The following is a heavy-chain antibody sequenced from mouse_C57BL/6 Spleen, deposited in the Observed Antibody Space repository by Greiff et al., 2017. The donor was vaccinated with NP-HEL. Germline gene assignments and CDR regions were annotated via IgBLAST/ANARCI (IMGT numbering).Heavy chain of an antibody. J-gene: IGHJ3*01. Sequence: VQLQQSGPELVKPGASVKISCKASGYAFSSSWMNWVKQRPGKGLEWIGRIYPGDGDTNYNGKFKGKATLTADKSSSTAYMQLSSLTSEDSAVYFCARSKGLGSFAYWGQGTLVTVSA. CDR1: GYAFSSSW. CDR3: ARSKGLGSFAY. V-gene: IGHV1-82*01. D-gene: IGHD2-4*01. CDR2: IYPGDGDT.